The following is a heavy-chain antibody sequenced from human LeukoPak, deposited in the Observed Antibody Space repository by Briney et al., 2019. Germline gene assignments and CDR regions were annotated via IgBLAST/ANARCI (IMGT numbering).Heavy chain of an antibody. J-gene: IGHJ5*02. CDR3: ARHGSIGARQNWFDP. Sequence: GESLKISCQGSGYIFRNYWIGWVRQMPEKGLEWMGIIYPGDSDTRYNPSFQGQVTISADKSINTAYLQWSSLKASDSAMYYCARHGSIGARQNWFDPWGQGTLVTVSS. V-gene: IGHV5-51*01. CDR1: GYIFRNYW. CDR2: IYPGDSDT. D-gene: IGHD6-6*01.